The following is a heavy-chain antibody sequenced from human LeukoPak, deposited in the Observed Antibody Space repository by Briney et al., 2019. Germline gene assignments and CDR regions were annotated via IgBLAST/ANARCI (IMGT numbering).Heavy chain of an antibody. CDR3: ARGGVFSAVGFDY. D-gene: IGHD4-23*01. CDR1: GRSISGYY. V-gene: IGHV4-59*01. Sequence: SETLSLTCSVSGRSISGYYWSWIRQPPGKGLEWIGYIYYSGSTNYNPSLKSRVTISVDTPKNQFSLKLNSVTAADTAVYYCARGGVFSAVGFDYWGQGTLVTVSS. J-gene: IGHJ4*02. CDR2: IYYSGST.